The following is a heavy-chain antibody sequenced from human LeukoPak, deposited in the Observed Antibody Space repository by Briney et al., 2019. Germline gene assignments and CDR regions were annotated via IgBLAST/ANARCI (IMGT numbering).Heavy chain of an antibody. Sequence: GGSLRLSCAASGFTFSSYAMSWVRQAPGKGLEWASAISGSGGSTYYADSVKGRFTISRDNSKNTLYLQMNSLRAEDTAVYYCHLAVIGAVADPFDYWGQGTLVTVSS. V-gene: IGHV3-23*01. J-gene: IGHJ4*02. CDR2: ISGSGGST. CDR1: GFTFSSYA. D-gene: IGHD6-19*01. CDR3: HLAVIGAVADPFDY.